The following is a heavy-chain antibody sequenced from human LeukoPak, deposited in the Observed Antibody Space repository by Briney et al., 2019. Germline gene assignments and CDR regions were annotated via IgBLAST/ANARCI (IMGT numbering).Heavy chain of an antibody. V-gene: IGHV4-30-2*01. CDR2: IYRSGTT. J-gene: IGHJ4*02. CDR3: ARGDQGIDY. Sequence: PSETLSLTCDVSGGSISSGDYSWNWIRQPPGKGLEWIVNIYRSGTTYYNPSLKSRVTISVDRSKNQFSLKLSSVTAADTAVYHCARGDQGIDYWGQGTLVTVSS. D-gene: IGHD2-2*01. CDR1: GGSISSGDYS.